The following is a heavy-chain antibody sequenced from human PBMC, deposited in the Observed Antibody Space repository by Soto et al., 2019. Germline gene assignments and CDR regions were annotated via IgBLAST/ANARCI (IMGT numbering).Heavy chain of an antibody. J-gene: IGHJ6*03. V-gene: IGHV3-74*01. Sequence: EVQLVESGGGLVQPGGSLRLSCAASGFTFSNYWMHWVRQAPGKGLVWVSRINSDGTRTNYADSVKGRFTISRDNAENTLYLQMNSLTAEDTDVYYCARVAVGYYYMDVWGKGTTVTVSS. CDR2: INSDGTRT. CDR3: ARVAVGYYYMDV. CDR1: GFTFSNYW.